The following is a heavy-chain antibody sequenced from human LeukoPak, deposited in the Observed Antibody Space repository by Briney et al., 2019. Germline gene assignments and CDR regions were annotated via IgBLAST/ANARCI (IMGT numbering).Heavy chain of an antibody. J-gene: IGHJ4*02. CDR1: GDSVSSNSAA. Sequence: SQTLSLTCAISGDSVSSNSAAWNCIRQSPSGGLEWLGRTYYRSKWYNDYAVSVKSRITINPDRSKNQVSLQMNSVTPEDTAVYYCARETTSLFDSWGQGTLVTVSS. V-gene: IGHV6-1*01. CDR3: ARETTSLFDS. D-gene: IGHD2/OR15-2a*01. CDR2: TYYRSKWYN.